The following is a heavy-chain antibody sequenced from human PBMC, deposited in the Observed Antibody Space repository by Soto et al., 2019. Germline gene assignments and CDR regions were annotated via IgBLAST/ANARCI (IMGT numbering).Heavy chain of an antibody. CDR2: ISGSGGST. Sequence: PGGSLRLSCAASGFTFGSYAMSWVGQGPGKGLEWVSAISGSGGSTYYADSVKGRFTISRDNSKNTLYLQMNSLRAEDTAVYYCAKAAVAGPPNWFDPWGQGTLVTVSS. D-gene: IGHD2-15*01. CDR3: AKAAVAGPPNWFDP. CDR1: GFTFGSYA. J-gene: IGHJ5*02. V-gene: IGHV3-23*01.